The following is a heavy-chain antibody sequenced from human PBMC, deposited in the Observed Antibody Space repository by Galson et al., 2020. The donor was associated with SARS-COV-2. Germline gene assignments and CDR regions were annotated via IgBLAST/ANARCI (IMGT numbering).Heavy chain of an antibody. D-gene: IGHD5-12*01. Sequence: TGGSLRLSCAASGFTFSSHEMNWVRQAPGKGLEWVSYIRSRGSTIYYADSVKGRFTISRDNAKNSLYLQMNSLRAEDTAVYYCARARPWLGYSGSFDIWGQGTMVTVSS. J-gene: IGHJ3*02. CDR1: GFTFSSHE. CDR2: IRSRGSTI. CDR3: ARARPWLGYSGSFDI. V-gene: IGHV3-48*03.